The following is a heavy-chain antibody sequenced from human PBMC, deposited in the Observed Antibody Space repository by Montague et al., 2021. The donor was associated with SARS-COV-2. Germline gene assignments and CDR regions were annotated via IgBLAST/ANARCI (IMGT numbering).Heavy chain of an antibody. Sequence: SLRLSCAASGFTFRSYEMNWVRQAPGKGLEWVAVISYDGSNKYYADSVKGRFTISRDNSKNTLYLQMNSLRAEDTAVYYCARDLAHYGMDVWGQGTTVTVSS. CDR2: ISYDGSNK. D-gene: IGHD3-3*02. J-gene: IGHJ6*02. CDR3: ARDLAHYGMDV. V-gene: IGHV3-30*04. CDR1: GFTFRSYE.